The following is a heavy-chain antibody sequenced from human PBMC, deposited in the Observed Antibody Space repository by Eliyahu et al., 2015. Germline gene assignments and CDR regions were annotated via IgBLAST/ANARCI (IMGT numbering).Heavy chain of an antibody. D-gene: IGHD3-22*01. CDR1: GYTFTGHY. J-gene: IGHJ3*01. CDR2: INPNTGDT. CDR3: AKIGDLSADAFDL. V-gene: IGHV1-2*06. Sequence: QVQLVQSGAEVKRPGASVKVSCKASGYTFTGHYMHXQXXRQAPXQGPEWMGRINPNTGDTTYPQHFHDRVTMTRDTSINTAYMELSTLTSDDTAIYYCAKIGDLSADAFDLWGQGTVVTVSS.